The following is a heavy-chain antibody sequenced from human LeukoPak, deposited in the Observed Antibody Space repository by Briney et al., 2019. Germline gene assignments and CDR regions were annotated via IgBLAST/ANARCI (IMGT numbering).Heavy chain of an antibody. Sequence: GGSLRLSCEVSGFTFSNYAMSWVRQAPGKGLEWVSSISVSAGSAAYGDSVKGRFPISRVNAENTLYLQVNSLRADDTAIYYCAKDQRSGEYDYGWGPFDIWGQGTMVTVS. CDR2: ISVSAGSA. D-gene: IGHD3-10*01. CDR3: AKDQRSGEYDYGWGPFDI. J-gene: IGHJ3*02. CDR1: GFTFSNYA. V-gene: IGHV3-23*01.